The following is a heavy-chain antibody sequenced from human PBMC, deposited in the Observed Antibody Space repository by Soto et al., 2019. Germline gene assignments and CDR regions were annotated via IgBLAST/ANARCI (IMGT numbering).Heavy chain of an antibody. CDR2: IDPSDSYT. D-gene: IGHD2-15*01. CDR1: GYSFTSYW. CDR3: ASKYCSGGSCTPRVVPYYGMDV. Sequence: PGESLKISCKGSGYSFTSYWISWVRQMPGKGLEWRGRIDPSDSYTNYSPSFQGHVTISADKSISTAYLQWSSLKAPDTAMYYCASKYCSGGSCTPRVVPYYGMDVWGQGTTVTVS. V-gene: IGHV5-10-1*01. J-gene: IGHJ6*02.